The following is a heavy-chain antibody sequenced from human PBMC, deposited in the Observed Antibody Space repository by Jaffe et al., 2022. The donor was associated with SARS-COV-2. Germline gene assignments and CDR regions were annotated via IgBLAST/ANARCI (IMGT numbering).Heavy chain of an antibody. J-gene: IGHJ6*03. CDR1: GGSFSGYY. D-gene: IGHD3-10*01. V-gene: IGHV4-34*01. CDR2: INHSGST. Sequence: QVQLQQWGAGLLKPSETLSLTCAVYGGSFSGYYWSWIRQPPGKGLEWIGEINHSGSTNYNPSLKSRVTISVDTSKNQFSLKLSSVTAADTAVYYCARTPRGAHYFGSGSRPYYYMDVWGKGTTVTVSS. CDR3: ARTPRGAHYFGSGSRPYYYMDV.